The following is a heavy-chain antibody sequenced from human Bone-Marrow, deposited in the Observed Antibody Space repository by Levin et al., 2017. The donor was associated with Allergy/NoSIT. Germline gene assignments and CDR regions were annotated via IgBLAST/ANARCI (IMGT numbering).Heavy chain of an antibody. CDR2: IYSDDGSDN. CDR3: AREGYTSGHAGGFDT. V-gene: IGHV3-30-3*01. CDR1: RSGFSNHI. D-gene: IGHD6-19*01. J-gene: IGHJ3*02. Sequence: GESLKISCASSRSGFSNHIMHWVRQTSDKGLEWVALIYSDDGSDNQYAESVKGRFTISRDNSKNTVYLQMDSLRVEDTALYFCAREGYTSGHAGGFDTWGQGTMVTVSS.